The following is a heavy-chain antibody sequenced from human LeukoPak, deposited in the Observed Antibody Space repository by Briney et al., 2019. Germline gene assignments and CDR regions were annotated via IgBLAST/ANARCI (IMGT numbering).Heavy chain of an antibody. CDR3: AKERDNNKNHDWFDY. V-gene: IGHV3-21*04. CDR1: GFTFSSYS. J-gene: IGHJ5*01. CDR2: ISSSSSYI. D-gene: IGHD2/OR15-2a*01. Sequence: GGSLRLSCAASGFTFSSYSMNWVRQAPGKGLEWVSSISSSSSYIYYADSVKGRFTISTDNSKNPLHVQVNTLRAEDTAISYCAKERDNNKNHDWFDYWGQGTLVTVSS.